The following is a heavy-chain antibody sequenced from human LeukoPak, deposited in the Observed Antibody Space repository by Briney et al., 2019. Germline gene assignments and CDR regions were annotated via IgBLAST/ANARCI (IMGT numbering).Heavy chain of an antibody. Sequence: ASVKVSCKASGYTFTGYYMHWVRQAPGQGLEWMGWINPNSGGTNYAQKFQGRVTMTRDTSIGTAYMELSRLRSDDTAVYYCARVRRYSSGWYGFPRAFDYWGQGTLVTVSS. J-gene: IGHJ4*02. CDR2: INPNSGGT. CDR3: ARVRRYSSGWYGFPRAFDY. V-gene: IGHV1-2*02. CDR1: GYTFTGYY. D-gene: IGHD6-19*01.